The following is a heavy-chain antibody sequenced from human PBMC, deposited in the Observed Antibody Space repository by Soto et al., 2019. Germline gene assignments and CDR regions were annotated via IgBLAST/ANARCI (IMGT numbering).Heavy chain of an antibody. Sequence: SETLSLTCTVSGGSISSYYWSWIRQPPGKGLEWIGYIYYSGSTNYTPSLKSRVTISVDTSKNQFSLKLSSVAAVDTAVYYWAKQIRDDHGDYLDSWAQGTLATASS. CDR3: AKQIRDDHGDYLDS. CDR1: GGSISSYY. CDR2: IYYSGST. D-gene: IGHD4-17*01. J-gene: IGHJ4*02. V-gene: IGHV4-59*01.